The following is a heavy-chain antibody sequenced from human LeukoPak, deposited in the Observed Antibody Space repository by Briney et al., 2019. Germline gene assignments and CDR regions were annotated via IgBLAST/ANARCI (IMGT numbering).Heavy chain of an antibody. D-gene: IGHD6-13*01. CDR1: GFTFSSYA. CDR2: ISSNGGST. Sequence: GGSLRLSCSASGFTFSSYAKHWVRQAPGKGLEYVSAISSNGGSTYYADSVKGRFTISRDNSKNTLYLQMSSLRAEDTAVYYCIAAAGDNYYYYGMDVWGKGTTVTVSS. CDR3: IAAAGDNYYYYGMDV. V-gene: IGHV3-64D*06. J-gene: IGHJ6*04.